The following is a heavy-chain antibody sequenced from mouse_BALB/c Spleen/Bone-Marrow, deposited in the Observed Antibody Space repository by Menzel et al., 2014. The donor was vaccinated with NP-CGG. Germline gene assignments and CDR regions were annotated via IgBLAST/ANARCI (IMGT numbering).Heavy chain of an antibody. J-gene: IGHJ3*01. Sequence: EVMLVESGGDLVQPGDSLRLSCATSGFTFSDFYMEWVRQPPGKRLEWIATSRNRAKYYTTEYSASVKGRFIVSRNTSQSVLYLQMNALRAEDTAIYYCARDVGYGNYFVYWGQGTLVTVSA. CDR2: SRNRAKYYTT. D-gene: IGHD2-10*02. V-gene: IGHV7-1*02. CDR1: GFTFSDFY. CDR3: ARDVGYGNYFVY.